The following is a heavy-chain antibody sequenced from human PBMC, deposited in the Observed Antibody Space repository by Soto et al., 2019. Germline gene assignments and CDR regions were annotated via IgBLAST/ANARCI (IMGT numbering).Heavy chain of an antibody. V-gene: IGHV3-9*01. CDR2: ISWNSGSI. D-gene: IGHD3-10*01. CDR3: AKDGAMVRGVIPYYYYYMDV. CDR1: GFTFDDYA. J-gene: IGHJ6*03. Sequence: EVQLVESGGGLVQPGRSLRLSCAASGFTFDDYAMHWVRQAPGKGLEWVSGISWNSGSIGYADSVKGRFTISRDNAKNSLYLQMNSRRAEDTALYYCAKDGAMVRGVIPYYYYYMDVWGKGTTVTVSS.